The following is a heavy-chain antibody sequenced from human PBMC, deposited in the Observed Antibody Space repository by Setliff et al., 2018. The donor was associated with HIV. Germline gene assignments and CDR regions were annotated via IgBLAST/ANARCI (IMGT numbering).Heavy chain of an antibody. CDR1: GGSISSSSYY. CDR2: IYYSGST. V-gene: IGHV4-39*01. J-gene: IGHJ4*02. Sequence: SETLSLTCTVSGGSISSSSYYWGWIRQPPGKGLEWIGSIYYSGSTYYNPPLKSRVTISVDTSKNQFSLKLSSVTAADTAVYYCASYRKAERWLQLGGNFDYWGQGTLVTVSS. CDR3: ASYRKAERWLQLGGNFDY. D-gene: IGHD5-12*01.